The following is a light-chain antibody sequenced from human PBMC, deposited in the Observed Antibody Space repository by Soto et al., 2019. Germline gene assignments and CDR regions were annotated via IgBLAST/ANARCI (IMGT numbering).Light chain of an antibody. CDR2: GAS. V-gene: IGKV3-15*01. J-gene: IGKJ1*01. CDR1: QSVDNN. Sequence: EIVLTQSPATLSLSPGERATLSCRASQSVDNNLAWYQQKPGQAPRLLIYGASTRATGIPGTFGGSGSGTEFTLTISSLQSEDFAVYYCQQYHNWPRTFGQGTKVDIK. CDR3: QQYHNWPRT.